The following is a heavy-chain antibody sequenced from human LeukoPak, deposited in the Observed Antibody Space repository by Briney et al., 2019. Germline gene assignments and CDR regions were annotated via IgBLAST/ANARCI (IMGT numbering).Heavy chain of an antibody. V-gene: IGHV3-23*01. CDR1: GFSLRTYP. CDR3: TNNQILDDTGSWYAY. Sequence: GGSLRLSCGASGFSLRTYPMSWVRQAPGRGGEWVSGISDGGSGTFDAEAVKGRFTVTRDNTNNTLYLRMSSLRAEDTAIYYGTNNQILDDTGSWYAYWGQGTLVTVSS. CDR2: ISDGGSGT. D-gene: IGHD6-13*01. J-gene: IGHJ4*02.